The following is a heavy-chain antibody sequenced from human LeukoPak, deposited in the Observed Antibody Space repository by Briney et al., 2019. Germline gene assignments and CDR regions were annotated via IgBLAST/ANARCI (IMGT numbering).Heavy chain of an antibody. J-gene: IGHJ4*02. CDR1: GFTFSSYG. V-gene: IGHV3-33*06. D-gene: IGHD2-15*01. Sequence: GRSLRLSCAASGFTFSSYGMHWVRQAPGKGLEWVAVIWYDGSNKYYADSVKGRFTISRDNSKNTLYLQMNSLRAEDTAVYYCAKDLRPVVVVAATYAYWGQGTLVTASS. CDR2: IWYDGSNK. CDR3: AKDLRPVVVVAATYAY.